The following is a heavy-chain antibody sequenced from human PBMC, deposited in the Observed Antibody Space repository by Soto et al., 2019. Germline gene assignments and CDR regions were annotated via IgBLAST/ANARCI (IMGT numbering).Heavy chain of an antibody. D-gene: IGHD1-1*01. Sequence: QVQLQESGPGLVKPSETLSLTCTVSGGSISSYYWSWIRQPPGKGLEWIGYIYYSGCTNYNPSLKSRVTISVDTSKNQFSLKLSSVTAADTAVYYCARGYHYYYYYMDVWGKGTTVTVSS. CDR2: IYYSGCT. CDR3: ARGYHYYYYYMDV. V-gene: IGHV4-59*08. CDR1: GGSISSYY. J-gene: IGHJ6*03.